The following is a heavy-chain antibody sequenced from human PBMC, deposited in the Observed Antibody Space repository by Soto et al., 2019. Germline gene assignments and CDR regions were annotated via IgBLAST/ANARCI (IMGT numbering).Heavy chain of an antibody. J-gene: IGHJ6*02. CDR1: GGTFSSYA. Sequence: QVQLVQSGAEVKKPGSSVKVSCKASGGTFSSYAISWVRQAPGQGLEWMGGIIPIFGTANYAQKFQGRVTITADESTSTDYMELGSLRSEDTAVYYCARVGYYDSSGYYDGYYGMDVWGQGTTVTVSS. CDR3: ARVGYYDSSGYYDGYYGMDV. CDR2: IIPIFGTA. V-gene: IGHV1-69*01. D-gene: IGHD3-22*01.